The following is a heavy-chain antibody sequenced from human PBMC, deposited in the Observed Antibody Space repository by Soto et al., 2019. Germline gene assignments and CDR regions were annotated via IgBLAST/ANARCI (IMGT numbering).Heavy chain of an antibody. CDR2: IYYSGST. V-gene: IGHV4-39*01. CDR3: ARHNIDYYGMDV. Sequence: SETLSLTCTVSGGSISSSSYYWGWIRQPPGKGLEWIGSIYYSGSTYYNPSLKSRVTISVDTSKNQFSLKLSSVTAADTAVYYCARHNIDYYGMDVWAQGTTVTVSS. CDR1: GGSISSSSYY. D-gene: IGHD5-12*01. J-gene: IGHJ6*02.